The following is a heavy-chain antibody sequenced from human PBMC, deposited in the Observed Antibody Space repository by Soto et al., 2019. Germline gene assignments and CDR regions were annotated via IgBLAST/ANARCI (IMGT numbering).Heavy chain of an antibody. V-gene: IGHV1-18*01. Sequence: QIQLVQSGTEVKKPEATVRVSCKASGYTFISYGISWVRQAPGQGLEWMGWISPYNVNTNYAQKFQGRVTMATDTSTRTAPMGPQSPRPDYPAVYHCPRAGYSTRWLSLLGTGAHGVELDYWGQG. J-gene: IGHJ4*02. CDR1: GYTFISYG. D-gene: IGHD6-13*01. CDR3: PRAGYSTRWLSLLGTGAHGVELDY. CDR2: ISPYNVNT.